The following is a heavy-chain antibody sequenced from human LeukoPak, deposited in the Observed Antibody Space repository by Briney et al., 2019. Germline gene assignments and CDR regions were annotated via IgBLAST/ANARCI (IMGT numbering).Heavy chain of an antibody. Sequence: GGSLRLSCAASGFTFSSYAMSWVRQAPGKGLEWVAAVSGSGDRTYYADTVKGRFTISRDNFKNTLFLQMNSLRAEDTAVYYCAKIASGLRGGVDYWGQGTLVTVSS. CDR3: AKIASGLRGGVDY. CDR1: GFTFSSYA. V-gene: IGHV3-23*01. D-gene: IGHD4-17*01. J-gene: IGHJ4*02. CDR2: VSGSGDRT.